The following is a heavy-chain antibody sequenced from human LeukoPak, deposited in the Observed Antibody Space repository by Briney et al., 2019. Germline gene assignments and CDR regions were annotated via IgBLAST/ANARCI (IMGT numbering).Heavy chain of an antibody. V-gene: IGHV3-30*02. Sequence: PGGSLRLSCAASGFTFSSYGMHWVRQAPGKGLEWVAFIRYDGSNKYYADSVKGRFTISRDNSKNTLYLQMNSLRAEDTAVYYCANEAWFGESEYFQHWGQGTLVTVSS. J-gene: IGHJ1*01. D-gene: IGHD3-10*01. CDR2: IRYDGSNK. CDR1: GFTFSSYG. CDR3: ANEAWFGESEYFQH.